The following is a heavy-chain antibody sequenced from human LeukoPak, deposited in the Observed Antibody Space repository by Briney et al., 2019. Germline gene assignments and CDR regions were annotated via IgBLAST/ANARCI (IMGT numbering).Heavy chain of an antibody. CDR1: GYNFTSYW. V-gene: IGHV5-51*01. D-gene: IGHD3-22*01. J-gene: IGHJ4*02. CDR2: IYPGDSDT. Sequence: GESLKISFKSSGYNFTSYWIGRGRQIPGKGLERRGIIYPGDSDTRYSTSFQGHITISAEKSISTAYLQWSSMKASDTAMYYCARRYYDSSGPYFDYWGQGTLVTVSS. CDR3: ARRYYDSSGPYFDY.